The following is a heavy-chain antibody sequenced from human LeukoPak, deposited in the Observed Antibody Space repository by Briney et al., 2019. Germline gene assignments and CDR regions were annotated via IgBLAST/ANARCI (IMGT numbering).Heavy chain of an antibody. Sequence: SETLSLTCTVSGGSISSSSYYWGWIRQPPGKGLEWIGSIYYSGSTYYNPSLKSRVTISVDTSKNQFSLKLGSVTAADTAVYYCARQSVGLKGSPLDYWGQGTLVTVSS. J-gene: IGHJ4*02. CDR2: IYYSGST. CDR1: GGSISSSSYY. D-gene: IGHD1-26*01. CDR3: ARQSVGLKGSPLDY. V-gene: IGHV4-39*01.